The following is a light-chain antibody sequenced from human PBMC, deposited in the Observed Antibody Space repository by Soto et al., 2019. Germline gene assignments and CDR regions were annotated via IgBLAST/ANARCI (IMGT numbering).Light chain of an antibody. Sequence: QSALTQPASVSGSPGQSITISCTGTSSDVGGYNYVSWYQQHPGKAPKLMIYDVSNRPSGVSNRFSGSKSGNTASLTISGLQAEDEADYYCSSYTSSSSVVFGTGPKVTVL. CDR1: SSDVGGYNY. V-gene: IGLV2-14*01. CDR3: SSYTSSSSVV. J-gene: IGLJ1*01. CDR2: DVS.